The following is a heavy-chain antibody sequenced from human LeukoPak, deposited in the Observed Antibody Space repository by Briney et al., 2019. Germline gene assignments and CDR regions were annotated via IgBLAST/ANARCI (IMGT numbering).Heavy chain of an antibody. Sequence: GGSLRLSCAASGFTVSSNYMSWVRQDPGKGLEWVSVIYSGGSTYYADSVKGRFTISRDNSKNTLYLQMNSLRAEDTAVYYCAISSAGAFDIWGQGTMVTVSS. CDR2: IYSGGST. J-gene: IGHJ3*02. CDR3: AISSAGAFDI. V-gene: IGHV3-53*01. D-gene: IGHD3-22*01. CDR1: GFTVSSNY.